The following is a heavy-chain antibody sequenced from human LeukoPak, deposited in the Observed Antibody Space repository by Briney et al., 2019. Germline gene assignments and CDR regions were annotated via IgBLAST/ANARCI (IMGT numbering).Heavy chain of an antibody. CDR1: GYTFRTYS. D-gene: IGHD1-26*01. J-gene: IGHJ4*02. CDR3: ARERVTRGGGSYFHDY. Sequence: GSLRLSCATSGYTFRTYSMNRVRQAPGKGLEWVSSISSSSRYTHYADSVKGRFTISRDNAKNSLYLQMNSLRAEDTAVYYCARERVTRGGGSYFHDYWGQGTLVTVSS. CDR2: ISSSSRYT. V-gene: IGHV3-21*01.